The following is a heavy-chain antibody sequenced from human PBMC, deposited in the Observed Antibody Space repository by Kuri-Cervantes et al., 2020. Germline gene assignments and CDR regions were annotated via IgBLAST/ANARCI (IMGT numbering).Heavy chain of an antibody. CDR3: ARVGRTAPDY. CDR1: GGSISCYY. J-gene: IGHJ4*02. Sequence: ESLKISCTVSGGSISCYYWSWIRQPAGKGLEWIGRIYTSGSTNYNPSLKSRVTMSVDTSKNQFSLKLSSVTAADTAVYYCARVGRTAPDYWGQGTLVTVSS. V-gene: IGHV4-4*07. CDR2: IYTSGST.